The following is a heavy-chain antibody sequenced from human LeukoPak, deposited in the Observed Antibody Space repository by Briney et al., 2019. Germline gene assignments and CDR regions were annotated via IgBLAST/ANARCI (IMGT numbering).Heavy chain of an antibody. CDR2: VYYSGST. D-gene: IGHD6-19*01. V-gene: IGHV4-61*01. J-gene: IGHJ5*02. Sequence: SETLSLTCTVSGGSISSSSYYWNWIRQPPGKGLEWIGYVYYSGSTNYNPSLKSRVTISVDTSKNQFSLKLRSVTAADTAVYYCARDRKQWLRGPFDPWGQGTLVTVSS. CDR1: GGSISSSSYY. CDR3: ARDRKQWLRGPFDP.